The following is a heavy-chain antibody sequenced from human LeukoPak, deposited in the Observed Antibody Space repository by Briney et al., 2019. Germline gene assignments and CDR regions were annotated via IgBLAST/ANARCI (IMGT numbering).Heavy chain of an antibody. Sequence: ASVKVSCKASGYTFITYYMHWVRQAPGQGLEWMGIINPSGGSTSFAEKFQGRVTMTRDTSTSTVFMELSSLRSEDTAVYYCARRSGSYYDAFDIWGQGTMVTVSS. J-gene: IGHJ3*02. CDR3: ARRSGSYYDAFDI. CDR1: GYTFITYY. CDR2: INPSGGST. D-gene: IGHD1-26*01. V-gene: IGHV1-46*01.